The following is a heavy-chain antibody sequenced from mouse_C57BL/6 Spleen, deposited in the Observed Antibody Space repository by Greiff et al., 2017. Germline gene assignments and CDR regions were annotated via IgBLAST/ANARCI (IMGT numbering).Heavy chain of an antibody. CDR3: TTNYYGKRYFDV. V-gene: IGHV1-5*01. J-gene: IGHJ1*03. CDR2: IYPGNSDT. CDR1: GYTFTSYW. Sequence: EVQLQQSGTVLVRPGASVKMSCKTSGYTFTSYWMHWVKQRPGQGLEWIGSIYPGNSDTSYNQKFKGKAKLTAVTSASTAYMELSSLTTEDSAVYYCTTNYYGKRYFDVWGTGTTVTVSS. D-gene: IGHD1-1*01.